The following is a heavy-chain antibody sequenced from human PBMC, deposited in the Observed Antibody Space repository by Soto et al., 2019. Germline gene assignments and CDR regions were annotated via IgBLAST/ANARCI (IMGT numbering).Heavy chain of an antibody. CDR1: GFTFDDYA. J-gene: IGHJ4*02. V-gene: IGHV3-9*01. CDR2: ISWNSGSI. CDR3: AKDIFLLGGYDCAFDY. D-gene: IGHD5-12*01. Sequence: GGSLRLSCAASGFTFDDYAMHWVRQAPGKGLEWVSGISWNSGSIGYADSVKGRFTISRDNAKNSLYLQMNSLRAEDTALYYCAKDIFLLGGYDCAFDYWGRGTLVTVPS.